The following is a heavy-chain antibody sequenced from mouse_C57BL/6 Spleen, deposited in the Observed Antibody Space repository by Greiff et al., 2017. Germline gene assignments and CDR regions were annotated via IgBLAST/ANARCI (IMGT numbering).Heavy chain of an antibody. J-gene: IGHJ2*01. CDR3: ASVELYYFDY. Sequence: VQLQQSGPELVKPGASVKISCKASGYSFTGYYMNWVKQSPEKSLEWIGEINPSTGGTTYNQKFKAKATLTVDKSSSTAYMQRKSLTSEDSAVYYCASVELYYFDYWGQGTTLTVSS. V-gene: IGHV1-42*01. CDR2: INPSTGGT. CDR1: GYSFTGYY.